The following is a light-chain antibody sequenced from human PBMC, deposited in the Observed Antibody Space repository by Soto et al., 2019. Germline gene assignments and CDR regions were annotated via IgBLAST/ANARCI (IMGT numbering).Light chain of an antibody. CDR2: EAI. V-gene: IGLV2-23*01. CDR1: SSNIGGYNV. CDR3: CAYVGATPYV. Sequence: QSALTQPASVSGSPGQSITISCSGTSSNIGGYNVVSWYQQHPRKAPKVLIYEAIKRPSGAANRFSGSTSGTTASLTISGLQADDEADYYCCAYVGATPYVFGSGTKLTVL. J-gene: IGLJ1*01.